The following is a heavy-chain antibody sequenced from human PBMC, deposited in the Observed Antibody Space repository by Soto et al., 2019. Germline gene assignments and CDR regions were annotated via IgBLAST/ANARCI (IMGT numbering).Heavy chain of an antibody. CDR1: GYTFTSYA. CDR3: ASVRRGSYDILTGYYTPFSVYYYGMDV. Sequence: QVQLVQSGAEVKKPGASVKVSCKASGYTFTSYAMHWVRQAPGQRLEWMGWINAGNGNTKYSQKFQGRVTITRDTSASTAYMELSSLRSEDTAVYYCASVRRGSYDILTGYYTPFSVYYYGMDVWGQGTTVTVSS. J-gene: IGHJ6*02. CDR2: INAGNGNT. V-gene: IGHV1-3*01. D-gene: IGHD3-9*01.